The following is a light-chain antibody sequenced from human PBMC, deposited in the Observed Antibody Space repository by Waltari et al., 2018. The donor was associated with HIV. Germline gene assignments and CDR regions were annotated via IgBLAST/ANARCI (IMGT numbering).Light chain of an antibody. J-gene: IGLJ3*02. CDR3: CSYAGNNTLV. Sequence: QSALTQPASVSGSPGQSITISCTCTSTYVGRSNLVSWYQQHPGKAPKFMIYEGTKRPSGVSNRFSGSKSGNTASLTISGLQAEDEADYHCCSYAGNNTLVFGGGTKLTVL. V-gene: IGLV2-23*01. CDR2: EGT. CDR1: STYVGRSNL.